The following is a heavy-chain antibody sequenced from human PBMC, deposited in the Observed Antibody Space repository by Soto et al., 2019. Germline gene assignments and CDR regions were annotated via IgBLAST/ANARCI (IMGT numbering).Heavy chain of an antibody. V-gene: IGHV3-33*01. D-gene: IGHD3-10*01. J-gene: IGHJ6*02. CDR1: GFTFSSYG. CDR2: IWYDGSNK. Sequence: QVQLVESGGGVVQPGRSLRLSCAASGFTFSSYGMHWVRQAPGKGLAWVAVIWYDGSNKYYADSVKGRFTISRDNSKNTLYLQMNIVRAEDTAVYYCARDSDGECYYYGMDVWGQGTTVTVSS. CDR3: ARDSDGECYYYGMDV.